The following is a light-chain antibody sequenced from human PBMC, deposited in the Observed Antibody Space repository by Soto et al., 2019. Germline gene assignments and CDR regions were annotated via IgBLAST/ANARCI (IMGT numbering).Light chain of an antibody. CDR3: HQANSFPLT. CDR2: TTS. J-gene: IGKJ2*01. V-gene: IGKV1-12*01. CDR1: QNINNW. Sequence: DIQMTQTPSSVSASVGDRVTMTCRASQNINNWSAWYQQKPGKAPKALILTTSSLQSGVPSRFSGSGSGTDFTLTISNLQPEDFATYFCHQANSFPLTFGQGTRLEI.